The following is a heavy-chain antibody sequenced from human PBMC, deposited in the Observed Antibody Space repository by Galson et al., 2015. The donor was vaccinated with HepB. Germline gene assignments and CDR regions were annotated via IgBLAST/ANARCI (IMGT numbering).Heavy chain of an antibody. V-gene: IGHV3-23*01. CDR3: AKGGSGSSGVTYYYYYYMDV. Sequence: SLRLSCAASGFTFRSYAMSWVRQAPGKGLEWVSAISGSAGSTYYADSVKGRFTISRDNSKNTLYLQMNSLRAEDTAVYYCAKGGSGSSGVTYYYYYYMDVWGKGTTVTVSS. J-gene: IGHJ6*03. CDR1: GFTFRSYA. D-gene: IGHD6-19*01. CDR2: ISGSAGST.